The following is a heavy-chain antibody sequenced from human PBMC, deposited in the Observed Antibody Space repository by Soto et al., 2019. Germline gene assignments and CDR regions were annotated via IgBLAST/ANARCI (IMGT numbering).Heavy chain of an antibody. CDR1: GGSISSYY. V-gene: IGHV4-4*07. J-gene: IGHJ6*02. CDR2: IDTSGTT. CDR3: ARGPRGYVYYHGMDV. Sequence: PSETLSLTCTVSGGSISSYYVSWIRQSAGKGLEWIGRIDTSGTTNYNPSLKGRVTMSVDASKNHFSLNLSSVTAADTAVYYCARGPRGYVYYHGMDVWGQGTTVTVS. D-gene: IGHD3-10*01.